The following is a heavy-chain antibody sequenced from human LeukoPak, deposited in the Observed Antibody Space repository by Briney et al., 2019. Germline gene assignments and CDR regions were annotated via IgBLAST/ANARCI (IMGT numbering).Heavy chain of an antibody. D-gene: IGHD2-21*02. CDR3: ARSIVVVTASTDY. V-gene: IGHV3-30*02. Sequence: GGSLRLSCAASGFTFSNYGMHWVRQAQGKGLEWVAFIRYDGRNKYYADSVKGRFTISRDNSKNTLYLQMNSLRAEDTAVYYCARSIVVVTASTDYWGQGTLVTVSS. CDR2: IRYDGRNK. J-gene: IGHJ4*02. CDR1: GFTFSNYG.